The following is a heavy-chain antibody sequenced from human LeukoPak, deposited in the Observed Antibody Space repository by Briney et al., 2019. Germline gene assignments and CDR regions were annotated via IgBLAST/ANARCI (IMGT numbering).Heavy chain of an antibody. CDR1: GASISSYY. V-gene: IGHV4-4*07. J-gene: IGHJ4*02. Sequence: SETLSLTCTVSGASISSYYWSWIRQPPGKGLEWIGRMYSSGNTKYNPSLESRVSMSVDTSKNQFSLNLTSVTAADTAVYYCARDSRDSAYCDGDCLDSWGQGTLVTVSS. D-gene: IGHD2-21*02. CDR2: MYSSGNT. CDR3: ARDSRDSAYCDGDCLDS.